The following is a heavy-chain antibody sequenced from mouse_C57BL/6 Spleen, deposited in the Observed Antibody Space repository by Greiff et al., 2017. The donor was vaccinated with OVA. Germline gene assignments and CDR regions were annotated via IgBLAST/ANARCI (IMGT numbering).Heavy chain of an antibody. V-gene: IGHV1-75*01. Sequence: VQLQQSGPELVKPGASVKISCKASGYTFTDSYINWVKQRPGQGLEWIGWIFPGSGSTYYNEKFKGKATLTVDKSSSTAYMLLSSLTSEDSAVYFCARGRITTVVATPTMDYWGQGTSVTVSS. CDR3: ARGRITTVVATPTMDY. CDR1: GYTFTDSY. CDR2: IFPGSGST. D-gene: IGHD1-1*01. J-gene: IGHJ4*01.